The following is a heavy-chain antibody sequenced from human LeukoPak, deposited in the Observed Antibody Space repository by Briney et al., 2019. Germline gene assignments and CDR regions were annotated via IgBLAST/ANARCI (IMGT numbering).Heavy chain of an antibody. Sequence: GASVKVSCKVSGYTLTELSMHWVRQAPGKGLEWMGGFDPEDGETIYAQKFLGRVTMTEDTSTDTPYMELGSLRSEDTAMYYCATLNPVAGYFDYWGQGTLVTVPS. CDR1: GYTLTELS. CDR3: ATLNPVAGYFDY. J-gene: IGHJ4*02. CDR2: FDPEDGET. D-gene: IGHD6-19*01. V-gene: IGHV1-24*01.